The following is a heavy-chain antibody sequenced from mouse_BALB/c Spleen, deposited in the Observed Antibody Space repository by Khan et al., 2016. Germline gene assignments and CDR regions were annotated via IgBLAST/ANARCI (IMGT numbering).Heavy chain of an antibody. D-gene: IGHD1-1*01. CDR3: SRLYGSSLYYFALDY. CDR1: GFSLTSYG. Sequence: VELVESGPGLVAPSQSLSITCTVSGFSLTSYGVHWVRQPPGKGLEWLGVIWAGGSTNYNSALMSRMSISKDKSKSQVLLKMKSLQTDDTAMYYCSRLYGSSLYYFALDYWCQGTSVTVSS. V-gene: IGHV2-9*02. CDR2: IWAGGST. J-gene: IGHJ4*01.